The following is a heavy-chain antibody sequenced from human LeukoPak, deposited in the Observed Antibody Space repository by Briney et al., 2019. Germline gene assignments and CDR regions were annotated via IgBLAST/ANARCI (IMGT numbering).Heavy chain of an antibody. D-gene: IGHD6-13*01. CDR2: ISYDGSNK. J-gene: IGHJ6*02. CDR1: GFTFSSYG. Sequence: PGGSLRLSCAASGFTFSSYGMHWVRQAPGKGLEWVAVISYDGSNKYYADSVKGRFTISRDNSKNTLYLQMNSLRVEDTAVYYCAKAASIAAAAYKSDYYYYGMDVWGQGTTVTVS. CDR3: AKAASIAAAAYKSDYYYYGMDV. V-gene: IGHV3-30*18.